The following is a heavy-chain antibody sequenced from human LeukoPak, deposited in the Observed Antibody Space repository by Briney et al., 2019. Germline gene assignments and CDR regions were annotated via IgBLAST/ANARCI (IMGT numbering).Heavy chain of an antibody. CDR2: LYSGGST. D-gene: IGHD6-13*01. J-gene: IGHJ4*02. CDR1: GFTVSSNY. CDR3: ARGLYSSSWYFDS. V-gene: IGHV3-53*01. Sequence: GSLRLSCAASGFTVSSNYMSWVRQAPGKGLEWVSVLYSGGSTYYADSVKGRFTISRDNSKNTLYLQMNSLRAEDTAVYFCARGLYSSSWYFDSWGQGTLVTVSS.